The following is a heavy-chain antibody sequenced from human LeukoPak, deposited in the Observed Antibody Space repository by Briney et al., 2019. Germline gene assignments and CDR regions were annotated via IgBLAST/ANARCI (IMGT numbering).Heavy chain of an antibody. CDR3: ARRLRRYFDWLPFDY. J-gene: IGHJ4*02. D-gene: IGHD3-9*01. Sequence: PSETLSLTCAVYGASFSGYYWSWIRQPPGKGLEWIGEINHSGSTNYNPSLKRRVTISVDTSKNQFSLKLSSVTAADTAVYYCARRLRRYFDWLPFDYWGQGTLVTVSS. V-gene: IGHV4-34*01. CDR1: GASFSGYY. CDR2: INHSGST.